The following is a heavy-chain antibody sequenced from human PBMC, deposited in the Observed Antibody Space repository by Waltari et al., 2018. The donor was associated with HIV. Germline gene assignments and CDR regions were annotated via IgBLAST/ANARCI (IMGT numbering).Heavy chain of an antibody. Sequence: QLQLQESGPGLVKPSEPLSLTCTVSCGSISSSSYYLGWLRQPPGKGLGWIGSIYYSGSTYYNPSLKSRVTISVDTSKNQFSLKLSSVTAADTAVYYCARHSLTYYYDSSGYSVAFDYWGQGTLVTVSS. J-gene: IGHJ4*02. V-gene: IGHV4-39*01. CDR3: ARHSLTYYYDSSGYSVAFDY. D-gene: IGHD3-22*01. CDR1: CGSISSSSYY. CDR2: IYYSGST.